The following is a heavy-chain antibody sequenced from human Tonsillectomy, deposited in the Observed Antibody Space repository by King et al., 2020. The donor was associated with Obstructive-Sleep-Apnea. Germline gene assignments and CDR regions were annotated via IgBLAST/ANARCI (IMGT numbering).Heavy chain of an antibody. CDR3: ARVRIQLWYSMDV. Sequence: VQLVESGGVVVQPGRSLRLSCAASGFTFSSYGMHCVRQAPGKGLEGVAVIWFDGSNKYYANSVKGRFTISRDNSKNTLYLQMNSLRAEDTAVYYCARVRIQLWYSMDVWGQGTTVTVSS. J-gene: IGHJ6*02. CDR1: GFTFSSYG. CDR2: IWFDGSNK. V-gene: IGHV3-33*01. D-gene: IGHD5-18*01.